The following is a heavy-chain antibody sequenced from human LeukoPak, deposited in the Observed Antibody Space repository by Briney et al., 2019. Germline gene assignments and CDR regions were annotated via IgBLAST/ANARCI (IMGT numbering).Heavy chain of an antibody. Sequence: GGSLRLSCAASGFTFSNYTMSWVRQAPGKGLEWVSGISGDGDITYYADSVKGRFTISRDNFKNTLSLQMNSLRAEDTAVYYCAKGGRGFRFDYWAQGTLVTVSS. J-gene: IGHJ4*02. CDR2: ISGDGDIT. D-gene: IGHD3-10*01. V-gene: IGHV3-23*01. CDR3: AKGGRGFRFDY. CDR1: GFTFSNYT.